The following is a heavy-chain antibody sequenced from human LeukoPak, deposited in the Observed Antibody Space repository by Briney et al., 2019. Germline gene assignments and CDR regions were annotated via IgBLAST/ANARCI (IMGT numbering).Heavy chain of an antibody. CDR1: GGYINSGDYY. D-gene: IGHD5-12*01. CDR3: ARGSGYDRTDNWFDP. CDR2: IYSSGST. V-gene: IGHV4-30-4*08. Sequence: SETLSLTCTVSGGYINSGDYYWSWIRQPPGEGLEWVGYIYSSGSTYYNPSLKSRLTILVDTSRNQFSLKLTSVTATDTAVYYCARGSGYDRTDNWFDPWGQGTLVIVSS. J-gene: IGHJ5*02.